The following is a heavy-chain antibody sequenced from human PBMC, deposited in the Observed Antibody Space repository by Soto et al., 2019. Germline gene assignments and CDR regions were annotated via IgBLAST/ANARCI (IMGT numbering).Heavy chain of an antibody. V-gene: IGHV3-21*01. CDR1: GFTFSSYS. D-gene: IGHD3-22*01. CDR3: ARGDYYDSSGYPNDAFDI. Sequence: PGGSLRLSCVASGFTFSSYSMNWVRQAPGKGLEWVSSISSSSSYIYYADSVKGRFTISRDNAKNSLYLQMNSLRAEDTAVYYCARGDYYDSSGYPNDAFDIWGQGTMVTVSS. J-gene: IGHJ3*02. CDR2: ISSSSSYI.